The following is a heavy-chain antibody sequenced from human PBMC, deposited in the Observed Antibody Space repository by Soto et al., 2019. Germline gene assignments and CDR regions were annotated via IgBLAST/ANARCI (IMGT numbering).Heavy chain of an antibody. CDR1: GFTFSSYG. Sequence: GGSLRLSCAASGFTFSSYGMHWVRQAPGKGLEWVAVISYDGSNKYYADSVKGRFTISRDNSKNTLYLQMNSLRAEDTAVYYCAKVTLAGLQWLASYYYYGMDVWGQGTTVTVSS. CDR3: AKVTLAGLQWLASYYYYGMDV. V-gene: IGHV3-30*18. D-gene: IGHD6-19*01. J-gene: IGHJ6*02. CDR2: ISYDGSNK.